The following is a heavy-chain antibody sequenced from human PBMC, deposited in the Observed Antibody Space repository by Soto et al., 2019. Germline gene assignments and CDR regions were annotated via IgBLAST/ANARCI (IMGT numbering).Heavy chain of an antibody. CDR3: ARALSHYYYGMDV. CDR1: GYTFTGYY. V-gene: IGHV1-2*04. CDR2: INPNSGGT. Sequence: ASVKVSCKASGYTFTGYYMHWVRQAPGQGLEWMGWINPNSGGTNYAQKFQGWVTMTRDTSISTAYMELSRLRSDDTAVYYRARALSHYYYGMDVWGQGTTVTVSS. J-gene: IGHJ6*02.